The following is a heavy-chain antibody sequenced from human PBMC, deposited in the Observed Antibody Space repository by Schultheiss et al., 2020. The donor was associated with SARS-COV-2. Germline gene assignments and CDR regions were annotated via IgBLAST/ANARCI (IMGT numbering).Heavy chain of an antibody. CDR3: ARDSSRTMDV. CDR1: GGSISSSSYY. Sequence: SETLSLTCTVSGGSISSSSYYWSWIRQPAGKGLEWIGRIYTSGSTNYNPSLKSRVTISVDTSKNQFSLKLSSVTAADTAVYYCARDSSRTMDVWGKGTTVTVSS. CDR2: IYTSGST. J-gene: IGHJ6*03. D-gene: IGHD6-13*01. V-gene: IGHV4-61*02.